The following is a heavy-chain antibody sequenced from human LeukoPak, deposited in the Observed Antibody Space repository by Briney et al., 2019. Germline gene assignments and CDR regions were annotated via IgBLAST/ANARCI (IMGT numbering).Heavy chain of an antibody. D-gene: IGHD3-22*01. CDR2: IIPIFGTA. CDR3: ARGFNYYDSSGTPGLYYMDV. CDR1: GGTFSSYA. Sequence: SVKVSCKASGGTFSSYAISWVRQAPGEGLEWMGRIIPIFGTANYAQKFQGRVTITTDESTSTAYMELSSLRSEDTAVYYCARGFNYYDSSGTPGLYYMDVWGKGTTVTVSS. V-gene: IGHV1-69*05. J-gene: IGHJ6*03.